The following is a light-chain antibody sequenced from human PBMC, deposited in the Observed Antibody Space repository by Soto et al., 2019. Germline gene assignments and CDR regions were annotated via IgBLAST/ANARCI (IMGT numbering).Light chain of an antibody. J-gene: IGKJ4*01. CDR1: QSVSGN. CDR2: GAS. V-gene: IGKV3-15*01. Sequence: EIVMTQSPATLSVSPGERATLSCRASQSVSGNLAWYQQKPGQAPRLLIYGASTRATGVPARFSGSGSGTDVTLTICSRQSEDFELDHCQQYHNWPPFTFGGGTKVEI. CDR3: QQYHNWPPFT.